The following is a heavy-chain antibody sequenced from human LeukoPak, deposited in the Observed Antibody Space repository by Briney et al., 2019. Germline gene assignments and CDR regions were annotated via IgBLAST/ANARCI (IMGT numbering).Heavy chain of an antibody. J-gene: IGHJ6*02. CDR2: ISGSGGST. V-gene: IGHV3-23*01. CDR1: GFTFSSYA. Sequence: GGSLRLSCAASGFTFSSYAMSWVRQAPGKGLEWVSAISGSGGSTYYAASVKGRFTISRDNSKNTLYLQMNSLRAEDTAVYYCAKTPVFWSGYPRAGMDVWGQGTTVTVSS. CDR3: AKTPVFWSGYPRAGMDV. D-gene: IGHD3-3*01.